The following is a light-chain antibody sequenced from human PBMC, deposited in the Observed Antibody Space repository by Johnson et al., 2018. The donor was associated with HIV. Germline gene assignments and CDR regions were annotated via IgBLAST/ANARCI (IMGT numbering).Light chain of an antibody. CDR1: SSNIGNNY. V-gene: IGLV1-51*02. J-gene: IGLJ1*01. CDR3: GTWDISLSVLYV. CDR2: ENN. Sequence: QSVLTQPPSVSAAPGQKVTISCSGSSSNIGNNYVSWYQQLPGTAPKLLIYENNKRPSGIPDRFSGPNSGTSATLAITGPQTGDEADDYCGTWDISLSVLYVFGTGTKVTVL.